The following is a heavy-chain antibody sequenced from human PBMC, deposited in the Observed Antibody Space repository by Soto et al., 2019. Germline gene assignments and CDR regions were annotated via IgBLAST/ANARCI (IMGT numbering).Heavy chain of an antibody. V-gene: IGHV4-31*03. Sequence: NPSETLSLTCFVSGYSISAGGYYWSWIRHHPGKGLEWIGSFYSSGSIIYNPSLRSRVSISGDTSSNQFSMSLTSVTAADTARYYCAIMYSTASGWFHPLCQHALVTISS. CDR1: GYSISAGGYY. J-gene: IGHJ5*02. CDR3: AIMYSTASGWFHP. D-gene: IGHD2-8*02. CDR2: FYSSGSI.